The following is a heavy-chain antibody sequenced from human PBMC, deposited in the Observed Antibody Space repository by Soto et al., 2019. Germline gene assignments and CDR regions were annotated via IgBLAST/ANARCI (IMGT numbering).Heavy chain of an antibody. V-gene: IGHV3-7*01. CDR1: GFTFSSYW. D-gene: IGHD6-13*01. J-gene: IGHJ6*02. CDR3: ARIASAGRGWDV. Sequence: EVQLVESGGGLVQPGGSLRLSCAASGFTFSSYWMSWVRQAPVKGLEWVGNIKQEGSEKNYVDFVKGRFTISRDNAKNSLYLQMNSLRAEDTAVYYCARIASAGRGWDVWGQGTTVVVSS. CDR2: IKQEGSEK.